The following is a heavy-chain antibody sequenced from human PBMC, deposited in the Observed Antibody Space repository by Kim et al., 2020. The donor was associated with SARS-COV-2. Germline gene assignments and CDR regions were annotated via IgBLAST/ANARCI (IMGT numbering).Heavy chain of an antibody. D-gene: IGHD6-13*01. CDR2: LNWNGGKI. Sequence: GGSLRLSCEVSGFTFDDYAMGWVRQVPGKGLEWVSGLNWNGGKIRYADSVTGRFTISRDNDKNSLYLQMNSLRAEDTALYHCARVPSSSWNQPWFDTWG. CDR1: GFTFDDYA. J-gene: IGHJ5*01. V-gene: IGHV3-20*01. CDR3: ARVPSSSWNQPWFDT.